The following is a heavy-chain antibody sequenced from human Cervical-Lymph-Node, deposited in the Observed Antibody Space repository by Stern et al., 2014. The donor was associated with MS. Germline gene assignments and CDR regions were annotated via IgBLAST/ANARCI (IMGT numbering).Heavy chain of an antibody. Sequence: QVQLMQSGAEMKKPGSSVKVSCKASGGTFSNYAFNWVRQAPGQGLEWVGLIIPKYGTPNYAQKFQGRVTIIADESTVYMELTSLRSEDAAVYYCAIFHPPRWGQGTMVTVSS. J-gene: IGHJ3*01. CDR3: AIFHPPR. CDR1: GGTFSNYA. CDR2: IIPKYGTP. V-gene: IGHV1-69*01.